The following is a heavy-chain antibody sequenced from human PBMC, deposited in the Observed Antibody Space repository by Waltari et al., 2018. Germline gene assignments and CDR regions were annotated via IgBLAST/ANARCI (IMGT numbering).Heavy chain of an antibody. CDR2: IYHSGTT. CDR1: GYSISSGYY. D-gene: IGHD2-15*01. J-gene: IGHJ4*02. V-gene: IGHV4-38-2*01. Sequence: VQLQESGPGLVKPSETLSLTCAVSGYSISSGYYWGWIRQPPGKGLEWLGSIYHSGTTYYNPSLKSRVTISVDTSKNQFSLKLSSVTAADTAVYYCARRGGNGYYFDYWGQGTLVTVSS. CDR3: ARRGGNGYYFDY.